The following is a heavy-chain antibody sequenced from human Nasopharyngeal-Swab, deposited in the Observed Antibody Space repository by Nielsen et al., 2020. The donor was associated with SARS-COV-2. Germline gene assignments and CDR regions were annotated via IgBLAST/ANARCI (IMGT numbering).Heavy chain of an antibody. CDR1: GGSINGGEYD. V-gene: IGHV4-61*02. CDR2: ISASGTT. J-gene: IGHJ4*02. Sequence: TLALTCTVSGGSINGGEYDWSWSRLPAGEGLEGIGRISASGTTNYNPSLKRRVPISKDASKSQLSLKLYAATAAETAVYYCAREGRYYDRSAYNHYYFDSWGQGTLVTVSS. CDR3: AREGRYYDRSAYNHYYFDS. D-gene: IGHD3-22*01.